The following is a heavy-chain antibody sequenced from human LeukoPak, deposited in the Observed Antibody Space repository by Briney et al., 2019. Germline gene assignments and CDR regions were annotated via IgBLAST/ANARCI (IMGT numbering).Heavy chain of an antibody. CDR1: GFTFDDYA. CDR2: ITWNSGIK. J-gene: IGHJ3*02. CDR3: AKLGGAFDI. Sequence: GRSLRLSCAASGFTFDDYAMHWVRQGPGKGLEGVSYITWNSGIKGYADSVKGRFTISRDNAKNSLVLQMNSLRVEDTALYYCAKLGGAFDIWGQGTMVIVSS. V-gene: IGHV3-9*01. D-gene: IGHD3-16*01.